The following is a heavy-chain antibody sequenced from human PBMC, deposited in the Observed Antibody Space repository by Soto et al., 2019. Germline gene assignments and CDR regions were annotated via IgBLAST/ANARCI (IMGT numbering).Heavy chain of an antibody. Sequence: QFQLVQSGAEAKKPGASVRVSCKASGYNFTRFDITWVRQAPGQGHGWMGWMGAHSGHRRQAPRFQGRLTMTTDASLSTAYIDLRSLGSDDTAPYYWGREGQQRAQEEYYQFNGMDVWGQGTMVIVSS. CDR1: GYNFTRFD. V-gene: IGHV1-18*01. D-gene: IGHD6-13*01. CDR2: MGAHSGHR. CDR3: GREGQQRAQEEYYQFNGMDV. J-gene: IGHJ6*02.